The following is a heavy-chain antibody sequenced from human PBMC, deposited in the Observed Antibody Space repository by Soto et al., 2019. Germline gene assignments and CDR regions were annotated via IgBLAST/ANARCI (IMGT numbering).Heavy chain of an antibody. CDR2: MNPNSGNT. CDR3: AIQLRAGWDYYCYYYYMDV. V-gene: IGHV1-8*01. Sequence: QVQLVQSGAEVKKPGASVKVSCKASGYTFTSYDINWVRQATGQGLEWMGWMNPNSGNTGYAQKFQGRVTMTRNTSISTAYMELSSLRSEDTAVYYCAIQLRAGWDYYCYYYYMDVWGKGTTVTVSS. J-gene: IGHJ6*03. D-gene: IGHD6-19*01. CDR1: GYTFTSYD.